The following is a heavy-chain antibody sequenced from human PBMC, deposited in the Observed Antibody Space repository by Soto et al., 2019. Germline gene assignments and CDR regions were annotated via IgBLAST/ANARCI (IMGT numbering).Heavy chain of an antibody. CDR2: IIPIFGTA. CDR3: ARPLYYDSSGYYGSDYYYGMDV. CDR1: GGTFSSYA. J-gene: IGHJ6*02. V-gene: IGHV1-69*13. D-gene: IGHD3-22*01. Sequence: SVTGSCKASGGTFSSYAIIWVRQAPGQGLEWMGGIIPIFGTANYAQKFQGRVTITADESTSTAYMELSSLRSEDTAVYYCARPLYYDSSGYYGSDYYYGMDVWGQGTTVTVSS.